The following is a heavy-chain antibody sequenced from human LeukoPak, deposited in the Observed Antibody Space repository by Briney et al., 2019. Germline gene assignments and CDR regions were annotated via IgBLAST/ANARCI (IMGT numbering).Heavy chain of an antibody. D-gene: IGHD3-22*01. J-gene: IGHJ4*02. Sequence: GGSLRLSCAASGFTFSSHWMHWVRQGPGKGLVWVSRINSDGSRTIYADSVKGRFTISRDSAKNTLYLQMNSLRVEDTAVYYCAREVGDYYDSSGSFGYWGQGTLVTVSS. CDR2: INSDGSRT. V-gene: IGHV3-74*01. CDR3: AREVGDYYDSSGSFGY. CDR1: GFTFSSHW.